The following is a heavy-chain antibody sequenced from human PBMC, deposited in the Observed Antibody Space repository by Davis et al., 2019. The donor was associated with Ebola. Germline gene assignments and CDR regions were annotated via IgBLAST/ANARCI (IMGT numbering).Heavy chain of an antibody. CDR2: INHSGST. Sequence: ESLKISCAASGFTFSSYWMSWVRQPPGKGLEWIGEINHSGSTNYNPSLKSRVTISVDTSKNQFSLKLSPVTAADTAVYYCARRDGSSGWYNYYGMDVWGQGTTVTVSS. CDR1: GFTFSSYW. D-gene: IGHD6-19*01. V-gene: IGHV4-34*01. J-gene: IGHJ6*02. CDR3: ARRDGSSGWYNYYGMDV.